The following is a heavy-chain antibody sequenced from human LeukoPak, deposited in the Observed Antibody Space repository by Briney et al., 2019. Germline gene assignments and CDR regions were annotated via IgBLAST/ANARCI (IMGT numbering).Heavy chain of an antibody. D-gene: IGHD1-26*01. V-gene: IGHV3-23*01. CDR1: GFTFSSYD. Sequence: GGSLRLSCAASGFTFSSYDMSWVRQAPGKGLEWVSAISGSGSGTYYADSVKGRFIISRDNSKNTLYLQMNSLRAEDTAVYYCAKDYARSGSYYGGDYWGQGTLVTVSS. J-gene: IGHJ4*02. CDR3: AKDYARSGSYYGGDY. CDR2: ISGSGSGT.